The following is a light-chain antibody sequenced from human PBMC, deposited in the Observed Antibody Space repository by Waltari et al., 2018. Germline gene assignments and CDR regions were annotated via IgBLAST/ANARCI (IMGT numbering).Light chain of an antibody. CDR3: SLYMGSGIWV. J-gene: IGLJ3*02. V-gene: IGLV8-61*01. CDR1: SGSVSTTSY. Sequence: QTVVTQEPSLSVSPGGTVTLTCALTSGSVSTTSYATWYQQTPGQPPPPLLYKGNRRSSVVPDPFSCSILGNKASLTITGAQADDESNYYCSLYMGSGIWVFGGGTKLTVL. CDR2: KGN.